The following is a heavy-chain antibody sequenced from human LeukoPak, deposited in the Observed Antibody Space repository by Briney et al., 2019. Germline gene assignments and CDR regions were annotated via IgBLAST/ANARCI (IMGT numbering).Heavy chain of an antibody. J-gene: IGHJ4*02. D-gene: IGHD1-26*01. CDR2: IKPNSGDT. CDR1: GYSFTDYY. V-gene: IGHV1-2*02. Sequence: ASVKVSCKASGYSFTDYYIHWVRQAPGQGLKWMGWIKPNSGDTNYVRKFEGRVTMTRDTSISTAYMELSSLRSDDTAVYYCATKKYSGSFYAFWGQGTLVTVSS. CDR3: ATKKYSGSFYAF.